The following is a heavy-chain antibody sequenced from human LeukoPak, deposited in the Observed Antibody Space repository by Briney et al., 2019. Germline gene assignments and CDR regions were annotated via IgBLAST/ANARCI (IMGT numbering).Heavy chain of an antibody. CDR1: GGSISSGSYY. Sequence: SETLSLTCTVSGGSISSGSYYRSWIRQPAGKGLEWIGRIYTSGSNNDNPSLKSPVTISVDTSKHQFSLKLSSVTAADAAVYYCARGGYYYMDVWGKGTTVTVSS. D-gene: IGHD3-16*01. J-gene: IGHJ6*03. CDR3: ARGGYYYMDV. V-gene: IGHV4-61*02. CDR2: IYTSGSN.